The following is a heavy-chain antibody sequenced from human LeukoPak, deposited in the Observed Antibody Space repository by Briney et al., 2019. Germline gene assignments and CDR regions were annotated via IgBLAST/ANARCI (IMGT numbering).Heavy chain of an antibody. J-gene: IGHJ4*02. D-gene: IGHD6-19*01. CDR1: GFTFSSYG. V-gene: IGHV3-30*18. CDR2: ISNDGSDK. Sequence: GGSLRLSCAASGFTFSSYGMHWVRQAPGKGLEWLAVISNDGSDKYYTDSVKGRFTISRDNSKNTLYLQMNSLRAEDTAVYYCAKDFAVAGTSFDHWGQGTLVTVSS. CDR3: AKDFAVAGTSFDH.